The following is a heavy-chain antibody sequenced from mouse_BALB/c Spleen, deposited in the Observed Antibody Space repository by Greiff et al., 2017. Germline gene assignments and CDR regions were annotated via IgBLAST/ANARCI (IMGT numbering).Heavy chain of an antibody. Sequence: EVQRRQSGADLVKPGGSLKFSCAASGFTFSSYGMPWVPQTPDKGLEWVATISTGGSYTYYPDSVKGPFTISRDNAKNTLYLQMSSLKSEDTAMYYCARDGSGFDDWGQGTTLTVSS. CDR3: ARDGSGFDD. V-gene: IGHV5-6*01. CDR2: ISTGGSYT. D-gene: IGHD1-1*02. CDR1: GFTFSSYG. J-gene: IGHJ2*01.